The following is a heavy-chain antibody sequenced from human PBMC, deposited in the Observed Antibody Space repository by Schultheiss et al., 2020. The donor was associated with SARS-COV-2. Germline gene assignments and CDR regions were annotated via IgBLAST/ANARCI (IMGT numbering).Heavy chain of an antibody. J-gene: IGHJ4*02. V-gene: IGHV3-33*06. D-gene: IGHD2-15*01. CDR2: IWYDGSNK. CDR1: GFTFSSYG. CDR3: AKDTSGGSDLEY. Sequence: GGSLRLSCAASGFTFSSYGMHWVRQAPGKGLEWVAVIWYDGSNKYYADSVKGRFTISRDNSKNTLYLQMNSLRAEDTAVYYCAKDTSGGSDLEYWGQGTLVTVSS.